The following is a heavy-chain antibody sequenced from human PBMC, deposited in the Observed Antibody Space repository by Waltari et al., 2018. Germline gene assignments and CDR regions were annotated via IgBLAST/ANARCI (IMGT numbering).Heavy chain of an antibody. CDR2: ISSSDSTI. CDR1: GFTFSSYE. V-gene: IGHV3-48*03. CDR3: ANRPTGKAY. Sequence: EVQLVESGGGLVQPGGSLRLSCAAPGFTFSSYEMSWVRQAPGKGLGWVSYISSSDSTIYYADSVKGRFTISRDNAKNSLYLQMNSLRDEDTAVYYCANRPTGKAYWGQGTLVTVSS. J-gene: IGHJ4*02. D-gene: IGHD1-1*01.